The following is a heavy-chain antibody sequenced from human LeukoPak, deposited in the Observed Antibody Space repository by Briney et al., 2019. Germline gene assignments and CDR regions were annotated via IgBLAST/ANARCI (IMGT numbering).Heavy chain of an antibody. J-gene: IGHJ4*02. CDR2: INQDGSEK. CDR3: VRGEVTYSLDY. Sequence: GGSLRLSCAASGFTFSSYWMSWVRQAPGKGLEWVANINQDGSEKYYVDSVKGRFTISRDKAKTSLFLQMNSLRVDDTALYYCVRGEVTYSLDYWGQGTLVIVSA. CDR1: GFTFSSYW. V-gene: IGHV3-7*03. D-gene: IGHD2-15*01.